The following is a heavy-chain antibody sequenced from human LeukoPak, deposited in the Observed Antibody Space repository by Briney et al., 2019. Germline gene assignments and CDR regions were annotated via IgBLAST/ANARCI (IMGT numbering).Heavy chain of an antibody. CDR3: ARLAALDV. CDR2: INHSGST. V-gene: IGHV4-34*01. J-gene: IGHJ6*02. CDR1: GGSFSGYY. Sequence: SETLSLTCAVYGGSFSGYYWSWIRQPPGKGLEWIGEINHSGSTNYNPSLKSRVTISVDTSKNQFSLKLSSVTAADTAVYYCARLAALDVGGQGTTVTVSS.